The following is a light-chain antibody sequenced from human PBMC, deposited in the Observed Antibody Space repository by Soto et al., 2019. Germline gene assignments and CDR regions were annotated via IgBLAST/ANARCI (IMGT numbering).Light chain of an antibody. CDR1: SSDIGDYDY. V-gene: IGLV2-14*01. Sequence: QFALTQPASVSGSPGQSITISCTGSSSDIGDYDYVSWYQQHPGKAPKVLISEVSNRPSGVSNRFSGSKSGNTASLTISGLQAEDEADYYCNSYATGNTRVFGTGTKVTVL. CDR2: EVS. J-gene: IGLJ1*01. CDR3: NSYATGNTRV.